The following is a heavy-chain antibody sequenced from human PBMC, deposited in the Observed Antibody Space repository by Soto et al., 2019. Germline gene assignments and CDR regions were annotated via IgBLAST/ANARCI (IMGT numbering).Heavy chain of an antibody. CDR3: AKDGLTLVSGWPYFDY. Sequence: GGSLRLSCAASGFTFSSYAMSWVRQAPGKGLEWVSAISGSGGSTYYADSVKGRFTISRDNSKNTLYRQMNSLRAEDTAVYYCAKDGLTLVSGWPYFDYWGQGTLVTVSS. V-gene: IGHV3-23*01. J-gene: IGHJ4*02. D-gene: IGHD6-19*01. CDR1: GFTFSSYA. CDR2: ISGSGGST.